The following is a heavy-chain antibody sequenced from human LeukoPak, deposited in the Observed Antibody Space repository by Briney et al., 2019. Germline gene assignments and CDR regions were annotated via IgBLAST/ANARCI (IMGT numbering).Heavy chain of an antibody. V-gene: IGHV1-46*01. CDR1: GYTFTIYY. Sequence: GASVKVSFKASGYTFTIYYMHCVRQAPGQGREWMGIINPSSGSTTYAQNFQGRVTMTRDTSSSTVKMELSSLRSEDTAVYYCARGYTYGDYWGPGTLVT. CDR2: INPSSGST. D-gene: IGHD5-18*01. CDR3: ARGYTYGDY. J-gene: IGHJ4*02.